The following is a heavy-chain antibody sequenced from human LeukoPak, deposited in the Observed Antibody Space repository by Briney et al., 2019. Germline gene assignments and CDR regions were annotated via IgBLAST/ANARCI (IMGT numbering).Heavy chain of an antibody. Sequence: GGSLRLSCAASGFTFNNYGMHWVRQAPGKGLEWVAAIWYDGSNKYYADSVKGRFTISRDNSKNTLHLQMNSLRAEDTALYYCARGQEYYYDSSAYSKFDYWGQGTLVTVSS. CDR1: GFTFNNYG. CDR3: ARGQEYYYDSSAYSKFDY. J-gene: IGHJ4*02. CDR2: IWYDGSNK. D-gene: IGHD3-22*01. V-gene: IGHV3-33*01.